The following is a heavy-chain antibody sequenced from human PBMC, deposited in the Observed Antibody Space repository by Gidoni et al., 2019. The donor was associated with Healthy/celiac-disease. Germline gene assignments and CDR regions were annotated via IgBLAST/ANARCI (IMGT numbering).Heavy chain of an antibody. V-gene: IGHV1-69*01. CDR2: IIPIFGTA. J-gene: IGHJ6*02. CDR1: GGTFSSYA. D-gene: IGHD6-19*01. CDR3: ARDPRGRLQWLENYGIDV. Sequence: QVQLVQSGAEVKKPGSSVKVSCKASGGTFSSYAISWVRQAPGQGLEWMGGIIPIFGTANYAQKFQGSVTMTADESTSTAYMELSSLRSEDTAVYYCARDPRGRLQWLENYGIDVWGQGTTVTVSS.